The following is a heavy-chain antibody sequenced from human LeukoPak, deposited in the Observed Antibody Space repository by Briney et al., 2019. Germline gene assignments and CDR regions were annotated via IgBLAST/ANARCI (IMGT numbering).Heavy chain of an antibody. Sequence: PGGSLRLSCAASEFTLSGYWMHWVRQAPGKGLVWVSRISPDGSTTNYADSVRGRFTISRDNAKNTLYLQMSRLRADDTAVYYCARASANNYGLFDYWGQGTLVTVSS. J-gene: IGHJ4*02. CDR2: ISPDGSTT. CDR1: EFTLSGYW. CDR3: ARASANNYGLFDY. V-gene: IGHV3-74*01. D-gene: IGHD5-18*01.